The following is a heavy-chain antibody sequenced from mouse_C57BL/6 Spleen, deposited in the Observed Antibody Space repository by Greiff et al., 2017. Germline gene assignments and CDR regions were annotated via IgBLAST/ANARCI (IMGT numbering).Heavy chain of an antibody. Sequence: EVQLVESGGGLVKPGGSLKLSCAASGFTFSDYGMHWVRQAPEKGLEWVAYISSGSSTIYYADTVKGRFTIARDNAKNTLFLQMTSLGSEDTAMYYCAGDYDGFAYWGQGTLVTVSA. CDR1: GFTFSDYG. CDR3: AGDYDGFAY. D-gene: IGHD2-4*01. V-gene: IGHV5-17*01. CDR2: ISSGSSTI. J-gene: IGHJ3*01.